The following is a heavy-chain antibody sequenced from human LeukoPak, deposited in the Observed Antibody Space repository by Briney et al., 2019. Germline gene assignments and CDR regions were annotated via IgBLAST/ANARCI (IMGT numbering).Heavy chain of an antibody. D-gene: IGHD3-22*01. Sequence: ASVKVSCKASGYTFTGYYIHWERQGPGQGLEWMGWMNPSTGATKYAQRFQGRVTMTRDTSISTAYMELSSLRSDDTAVYYCARGVETGGYDRYPPIDYWGQGTLVTVAS. CDR2: MNPSTGAT. V-gene: IGHV1-2*02. CDR3: ARGVETGGYDRYPPIDY. CDR1: GYTFTGYY. J-gene: IGHJ4*02.